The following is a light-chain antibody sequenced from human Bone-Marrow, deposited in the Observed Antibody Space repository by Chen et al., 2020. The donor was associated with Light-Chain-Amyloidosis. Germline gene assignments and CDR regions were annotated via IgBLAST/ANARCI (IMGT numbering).Light chain of an antibody. CDR3: QSADSSGTYEVI. CDR2: RDT. CDR1: ALPTNY. J-gene: IGLJ2*01. Sequence: SYELTQPPSLSVSPGQTARITCSGDALPTNYAYWYQQKPGPAPVLVIHRDTERPSGISERFSGSSSGTTATLTISGVQAEDEADYHCQSADSSGTYEVIFGGGTKLTVL. V-gene: IGLV3-25*03.